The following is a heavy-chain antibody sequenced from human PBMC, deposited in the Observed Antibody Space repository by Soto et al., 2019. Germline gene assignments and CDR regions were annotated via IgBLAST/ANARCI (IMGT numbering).Heavy chain of an antibody. J-gene: IGHJ4*02. CDR3: ARLIHRDVLMVYADDY. D-gene: IGHD2-8*01. CDR2: ISAYNGNT. V-gene: IGHV1-18*01. CDR1: GYTFTSYG. Sequence: GASVKVSCKASGYTFTSYGISWVRQAPGQGLEWMGWISAYNGNTNYAQKLQGRVTMTTDTSTSTAYMELRSLRSDDTAVYYCARLIHRDVLMVYADDYWGQGTLVTVSS.